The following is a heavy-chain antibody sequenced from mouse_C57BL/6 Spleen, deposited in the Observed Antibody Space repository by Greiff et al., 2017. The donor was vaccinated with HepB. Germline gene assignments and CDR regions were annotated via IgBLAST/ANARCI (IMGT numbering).Heavy chain of an antibody. J-gene: IGHJ1*03. CDR2: INPDSSTI. CDR3: ARLTTVFDV. V-gene: IGHV4-1*01. CDR1: GIAFSRYW. D-gene: IGHD1-1*01. Sequence: EVKLLESGGGLVQPGGSLKLSCAASGIAFSRYWMSWVRRAPGKGLEWIGEINPDSSTINYAPSLKDKFIISRDNAKNTLYLQMSKVRSEDTALYYCARLTTVFDVWGTGTTVTVSS.